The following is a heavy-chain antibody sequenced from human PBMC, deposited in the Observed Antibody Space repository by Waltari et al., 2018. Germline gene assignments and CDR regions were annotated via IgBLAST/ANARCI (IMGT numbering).Heavy chain of an antibody. CDR2: IYYSGST. D-gene: IGHD6-13*01. Sequence: QLQLQESGPGLVKPSETLSLTCTVSGGSISSSSYYWCWIRQPQGKGLEWNGSIYYSGSTYYNPSLKSRVTISVDTSKNQFSLKLSSVTAADTAVYYCARLGAGGAAASFFFQHWGQGTLVTVSS. CDR3: ARLGAGGAAASFFFQH. CDR1: GGSISSSSYY. V-gene: IGHV4-39*01. J-gene: IGHJ1*01.